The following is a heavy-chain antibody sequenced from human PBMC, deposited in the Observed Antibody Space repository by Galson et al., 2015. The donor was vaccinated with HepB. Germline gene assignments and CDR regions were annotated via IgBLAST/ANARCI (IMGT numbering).Heavy chain of an antibody. CDR3: ARDGGYSYGSTGCPTFGY. D-gene: IGHD5-18*01. J-gene: IGHJ4*02. CDR1: GFTFSSYS. Sequence: SLRLSCAASGFTFSSYSMNWVRQAPGKGLEWVSSISSSSSYIYYADSVKRRFTISRGNAKNSLYLQMNSLRAEDTAVYYCARDGGYSYGSTGCPTFGYWGQGTLVTVSS. V-gene: IGHV3-21*01. CDR2: ISSSSSYI.